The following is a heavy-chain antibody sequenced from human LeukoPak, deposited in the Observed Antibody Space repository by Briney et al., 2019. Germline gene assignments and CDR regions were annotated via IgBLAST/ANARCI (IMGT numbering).Heavy chain of an antibody. D-gene: IGHD6-13*01. CDR3: ARDFEFGSAAGTPN. V-gene: IGHV3-21*01. CDR1: GFTFSSYS. Sequence: GGSLRLSCAASGFTFSSYSMNWVRQAPGKGLEWVSSISTSSSYIYYADSVKGRFTISRDNAKNSLYLQMNSLRAEDTAVYYCARDFEFGSAAGTPNWGQGTLVTVSS. J-gene: IGHJ4*02. CDR2: ISTSSSYI.